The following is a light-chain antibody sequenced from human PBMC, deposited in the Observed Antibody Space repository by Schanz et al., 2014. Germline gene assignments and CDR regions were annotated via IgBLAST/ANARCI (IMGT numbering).Light chain of an antibody. J-gene: IGLJ3*02. V-gene: IGLV2-14*03. CDR3: SSFTTSSTQV. Sequence: QSALTQPPSASGSPGQSVTISCTGTSSDIGNYNYVSWYQQHPGQAPKLMIYDVTNRPSGVPDRFSGSKSGNTASLTISGLQAEDEADYYCSSFTTSSTQVFGGGTKLTVL. CDR2: DVT. CDR1: SSDIGNYNY.